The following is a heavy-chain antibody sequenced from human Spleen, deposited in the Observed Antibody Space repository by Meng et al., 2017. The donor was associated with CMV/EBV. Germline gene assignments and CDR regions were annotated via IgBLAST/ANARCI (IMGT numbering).Heavy chain of an antibody. V-gene: IGHV4-34*01. CDR1: GGSFSGSY. D-gene: IGHD1-26*01. CDR3: ARALIRATIDY. J-gene: IGHJ4*02. CDR2: INHSGST. Sequence: QWHVQQGGACLLKPLETLSLTVAGYGGSFSGSYWSWIRQPPGKGLEWIGEINHSGSTNYNPSLKGRVTISVDTSKNQFSLKLSSVTAADTAVYYCARALIRATIDYWGQGTLVTVSS.